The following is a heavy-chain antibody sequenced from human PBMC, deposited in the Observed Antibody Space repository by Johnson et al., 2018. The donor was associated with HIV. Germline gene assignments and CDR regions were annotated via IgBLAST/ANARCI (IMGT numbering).Heavy chain of an antibody. Sequence: VQLVESGGGVVQPGRSLGLSCAASGFTFSSYDMHWVRQATGKGLEWVSAIGTAGDTYYPGSVKGRFTISRDYSKNWLYLQMNSLRAEDTAVYYCASQIYDYDSGGYSGVVDIWGQGTMVTVSS. J-gene: IGHJ3*02. CDR3: ASQIYDYDSGGYSGVVDI. D-gene: IGHD3-22*01. CDR1: GFTFSSYD. V-gene: IGHV3-13*01. CDR2: IGTAGDT.